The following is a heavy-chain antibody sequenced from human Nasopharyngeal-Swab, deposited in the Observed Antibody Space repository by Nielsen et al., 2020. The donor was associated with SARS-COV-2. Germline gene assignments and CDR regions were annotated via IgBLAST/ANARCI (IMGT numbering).Heavy chain of an antibody. V-gene: IGHV3-13*04. J-gene: IGHJ6*02. CDR1: GFTFSSYD. CDR2: IGTAGDT. Sequence: GESLKIPCAASGFTFSSYDMHWVRQAIGKGLEWVSAIGTAGDTYYPGSVKGRFTISRENAKNSLYLQMNSLRAGDTAVYYCAREGSTGYYYGMDVWGQGTTVTVSS. CDR3: AREGSTGYYYGMDV. D-gene: IGHD1-1*01.